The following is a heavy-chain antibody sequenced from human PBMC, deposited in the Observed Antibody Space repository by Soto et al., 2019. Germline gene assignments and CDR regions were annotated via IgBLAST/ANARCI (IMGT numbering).Heavy chain of an antibody. CDR3: ARVILWGSSWYGMDV. J-gene: IGHJ6*02. CDR2: IYHSGST. CDR1: GGSISSSNW. D-gene: IGHD6-13*01. Sequence: PSETLSLTCAVSGGSISSSNWWSWVRQPPGKGLEWIGEIYHSGSTNYNPSLKSRVTILVDKSKNQFSLKLSSVTAADTAVYYCARVILWGSSWYGMDVWGQGTTVTVS. V-gene: IGHV4-4*02.